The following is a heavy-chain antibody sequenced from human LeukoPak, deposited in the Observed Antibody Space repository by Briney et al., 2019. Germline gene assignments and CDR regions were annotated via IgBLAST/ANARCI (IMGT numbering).Heavy chain of an antibody. V-gene: IGHV3-33*01. D-gene: IGHD3-22*01. CDR2: IWYDGGRK. CDR1: GFTFSSYG. J-gene: IGHJ4*02. CDR3: ARDLGNVGYFLDY. Sequence: GGSLRLSCAASGFTFSSYGMYWVRQAPGKGLEWVAVIWYDGGRKYYAESVKGRFTISRDSPKNTLYLQMNSLRAEDTAVYYCARDLGNVGYFLDYRGQGTLVTVSS.